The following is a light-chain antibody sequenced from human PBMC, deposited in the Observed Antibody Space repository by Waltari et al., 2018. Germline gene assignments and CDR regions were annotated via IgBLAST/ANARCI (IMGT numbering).Light chain of an antibody. CDR2: AAT. V-gene: IGKV1-39*01. CDR3: QQSYNTPQT. J-gene: IGKJ2*01. CDR1: HGISSY. Sequence: DIQMTQSPSSLPASVGDRVTLTGRASHGISSYLNWYQQKPGKAPKLSIHAATRWQSGVPSRFSGSGSGTDFPLTISRLQPEDFATYYFQQSYNTPQTFGQGTKVEIK.